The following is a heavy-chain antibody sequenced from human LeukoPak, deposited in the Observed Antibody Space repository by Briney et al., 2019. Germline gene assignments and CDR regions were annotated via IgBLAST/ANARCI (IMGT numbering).Heavy chain of an antibody. Sequence: AGGSLRLSCAASGFTFSSYAMSWVRQAPGKGLEWVSIVSGSGGSTSYADSVWGRFTVSRDNFKNTLYLQMNSLRAEDTAVYYCAKGRWLQNYFDYWGQGTLVTVSS. CDR1: GFTFSSYA. D-gene: IGHD5-24*01. J-gene: IGHJ4*02. CDR3: AKGRWLQNYFDY. V-gene: IGHV3-23*01. CDR2: VSGSGGST.